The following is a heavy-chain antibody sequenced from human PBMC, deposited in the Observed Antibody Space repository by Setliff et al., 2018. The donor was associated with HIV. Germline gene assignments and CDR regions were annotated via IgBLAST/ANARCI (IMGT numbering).Heavy chain of an antibody. D-gene: IGHD3-22*01. CDR2: IYLRGDT. CDR1: GGSLSRSTYY. V-gene: IGHV4-39*01. J-gene: IGHJ4*02. CDR3: ASGYQYDSSGYYYVTPIDY. Sequence: LSLTCTVSGGSLSRSTYYWGWIRQPPGKGLEWIGNIYLRGDTYYNPSLKTRVTISVDTSKNQFSLKLRSVTAVDTAVYYCASGYQYDSSGYYYVTPIDYWGQGTLVTVSS.